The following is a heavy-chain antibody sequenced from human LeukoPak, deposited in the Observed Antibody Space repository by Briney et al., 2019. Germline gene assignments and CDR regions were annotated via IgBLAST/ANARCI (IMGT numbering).Heavy chain of an antibody. J-gene: IGHJ6*02. Sequence: PGRSLRLSCAASGFTLSSYGMHWVSQAPGKGLEWVAVISYDGSNKYYADSVKGRFTISRDNSKNTLYLQMNSLRAEDTAVYYCAKDQVDIVVVPAAIDTYYYYGMDVWGLGTTVTVSS. D-gene: IGHD2-2*02. CDR3: AKDQVDIVVVPAAIDTYYYYGMDV. CDR2: ISYDGSNK. CDR1: GFTLSSYG. V-gene: IGHV3-30*18.